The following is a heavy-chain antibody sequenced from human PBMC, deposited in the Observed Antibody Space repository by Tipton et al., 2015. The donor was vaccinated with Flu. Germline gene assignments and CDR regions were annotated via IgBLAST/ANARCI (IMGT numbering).Heavy chain of an antibody. J-gene: IGHJ6*02. CDR2: IYYSGST. V-gene: IGHV4-39*07. CDR1: GGSISSSSDY. CDR3: ARVPRGPYYGMDV. D-gene: IGHD3-10*01. Sequence: GLVKPSETLSLTCTVSGGSISSSSDYWGWIRQPPGKGLEWIGSIYYSGSTYYNPSLKSRVTISVDTSKNQFSLKLSSVTAADTAVYYCARVPRGPYYGMDVWGQGTTVTVSS.